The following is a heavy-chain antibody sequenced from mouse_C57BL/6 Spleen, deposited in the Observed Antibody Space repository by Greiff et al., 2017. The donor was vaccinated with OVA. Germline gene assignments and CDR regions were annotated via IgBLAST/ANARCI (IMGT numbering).Heavy chain of an antibody. Sequence: QVHVKQPGAELVMPGASVKLSCKASGYTFTSYWMHWVKQRPGQGLEWIGEIDPSDSYTNYNQKFKGKSTLTVDKSSSTAYMQLSSLTSEDSAVYYCARSGENPYWGQGTLVTVSA. CDR2: IDPSDSYT. D-gene: IGHD3-1*01. V-gene: IGHV1-69*01. J-gene: IGHJ3*01. CDR3: ARSGENPY. CDR1: GYTFTSYW.